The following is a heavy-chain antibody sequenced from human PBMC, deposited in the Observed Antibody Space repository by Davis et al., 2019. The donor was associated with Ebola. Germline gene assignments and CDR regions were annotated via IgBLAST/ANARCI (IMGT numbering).Heavy chain of an antibody. J-gene: IGHJ4*02. Sequence: SETLSLTCNAPGAPISSPSWTWTRQPPGKGREWMRYISGSGSTNYNPPLKSRVTISVATSKNQFSLKLRSVTAADTAVYYCANVLGGVWGQGTLVTVSS. D-gene: IGHD3-16*01. V-gene: IGHV4-59*11. CDR3: ANVLGGV. CDR2: ISGSGST. CDR1: GAPISSPS.